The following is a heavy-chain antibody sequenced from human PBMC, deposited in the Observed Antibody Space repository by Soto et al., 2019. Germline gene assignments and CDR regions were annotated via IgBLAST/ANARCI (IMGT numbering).Heavy chain of an antibody. CDR1: GFTFSSYA. CDR3: ARSDSSGYYLCYFDY. J-gene: IGHJ4*02. V-gene: IGHV3-30-3*01. CDR2: ISYDGSNK. Sequence: QVQLVESGGGVVQPGRSLSLSCAASGFTFSSYAMHWVRQAPGKGLEWVAVISYDGSNKYYADSVKGRFTISRDNSKNTLYLQMNSLRAEDMAVYYCARSDSSGYYLCYFDYWGQGTLVTVSS. D-gene: IGHD3-22*01.